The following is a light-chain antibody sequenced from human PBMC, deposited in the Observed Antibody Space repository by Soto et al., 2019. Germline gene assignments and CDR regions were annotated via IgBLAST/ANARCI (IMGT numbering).Light chain of an antibody. CDR3: GTWDNSLSVVV. CDR2: DDN. J-gene: IGLJ3*02. CDR1: GSNIGNNF. Sequence: QSVLTQPPSVSAAPGQKVTLYCSGSGSNIGNNFVSWYQQFPGTAPKLLIYDDNKRPTGIPDRFSASKSGTSATLGITGLQTGDEADYYCGTWDNSLSVVVFGGGTHLTVL. V-gene: IGLV1-51*01.